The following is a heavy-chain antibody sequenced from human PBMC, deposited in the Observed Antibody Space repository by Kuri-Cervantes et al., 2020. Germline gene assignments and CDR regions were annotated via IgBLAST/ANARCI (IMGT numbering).Heavy chain of an antibody. CDR2: ISDSGDRT. CDR1: GFTFSSNA. Sequence: GESLKISCAASGFTFSSNAMTWVRQAPGKGLEWVSSISDSGDRTYYADSVKGRFTISRDNSKNTLYLQMNSLRAEDTAVYYCARTPSIVVVPAANDYWGQGTLVTVSS. CDR3: ARTPSIVVVPAANDY. D-gene: IGHD2-2*01. V-gene: IGHV3-23*01. J-gene: IGHJ4*02.